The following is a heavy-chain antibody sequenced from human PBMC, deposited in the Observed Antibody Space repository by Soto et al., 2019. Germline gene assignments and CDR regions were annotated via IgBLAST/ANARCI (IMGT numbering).Heavy chain of an antibody. V-gene: IGHV3-23*01. J-gene: IGHJ4*02. CDR3: AKGYYDSSGYYYRGFDY. CDR2: ISGSGGST. Sequence: GGSLRLSCAASGFTFSSYAMSWVRQAPGKGLEWVSAISGSGGSTYYADSVKGRFTISRDNSKNTLYLQMNSLRAEDTAVYYCAKGYYDSSGYYYRGFDYWGQGPLVTVPS. D-gene: IGHD3-22*01. CDR1: GFTFSSYA.